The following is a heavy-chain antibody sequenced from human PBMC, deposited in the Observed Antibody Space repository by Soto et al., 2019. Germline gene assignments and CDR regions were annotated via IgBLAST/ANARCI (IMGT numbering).Heavy chain of an antibody. Sequence: QVQLVESGGGVVQPGRSLRLSCAASGFTFSSYGMHWVRQAPGKGLEWVAIISYDGSNTYYADSVKGRFTISRDNSKNTMYRQMNSLRAEDTSVYYCAKEGGLSGSYYISSSYYFDYWGQGTLVTVSS. CDR3: AKEGGLSGSYYISSSYYFDY. D-gene: IGHD1-26*01. CDR2: ISYDGSNT. V-gene: IGHV3-30*18. J-gene: IGHJ4*02. CDR1: GFTFSSYG.